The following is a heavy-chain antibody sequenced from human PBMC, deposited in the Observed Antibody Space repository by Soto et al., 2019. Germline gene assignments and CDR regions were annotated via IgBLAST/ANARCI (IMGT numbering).Heavy chain of an antibody. CDR3: ARDFAYFDS. Sequence: QVQLQESGPGLVKPSETLSLTCTVSGGSFKSGSYSWSWIRQPPGKGLEWIGYVYHTGRTSYHPSPKSRVSISMHTSKNQFSLNLDSVTAADTAVYFCARDFAYFDSWAQGTLVTFSS. CDR2: VYHTGRT. D-gene: IGHD3-3*01. CDR1: GGSFKSGSYS. V-gene: IGHV4-61*01. J-gene: IGHJ4*02.